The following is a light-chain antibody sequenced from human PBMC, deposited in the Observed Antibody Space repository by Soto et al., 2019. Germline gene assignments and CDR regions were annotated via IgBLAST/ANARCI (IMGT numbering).Light chain of an antibody. CDR1: SSDVGGYNY. CDR3: SSYTSSSTVV. Sequence: QSALTQPASVSGSPGQSITISCTGTSSDVGGYNYVSWYQQHPGKAPKPMIYEVSNRPSGVSNRFSGSKSGNTASLTISGLQAEDEAEYYCSSYTSSSTVVFGGGTKLTVL. CDR2: EVS. V-gene: IGLV2-14*01. J-gene: IGLJ2*01.